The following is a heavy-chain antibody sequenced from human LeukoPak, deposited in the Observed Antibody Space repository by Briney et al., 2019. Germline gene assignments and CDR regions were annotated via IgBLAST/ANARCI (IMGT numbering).Heavy chain of an antibody. V-gene: IGHV1-2*02. J-gene: IGHJ4*02. D-gene: IGHD1-26*01. CDR2: INPDTGTT. CDR1: GYNLTAYH. Sequence: ASMKVSCKTSGYNLTAYHMHWVRQAPGQGLEWLGWINPDTGTTSLAQKFQGRVTMTRDTSISTAHMDLSRLRSDDTAVYYCARGSIVGATFDYFDYWGQGTLVTVSS. CDR3: ARGSIVGATFDYFDY.